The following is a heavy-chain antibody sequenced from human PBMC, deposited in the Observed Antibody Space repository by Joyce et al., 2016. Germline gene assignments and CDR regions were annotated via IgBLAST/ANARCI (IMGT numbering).Heavy chain of an antibody. CDR3: ATGMVQGVKSPKRGDSYFDL. J-gene: IGHJ2*01. D-gene: IGHD3-10*01. V-gene: IGHV1-24*01. CDR2: FDPEDGES. CDR1: GYTLTDLS. Sequence: QVQLLQSGAEVKKPGASVKVSCKVSGYTLTDLSIHWVRQAPGKGLEWMGGFDPEDGESIYAQQFQGRGTMTEDRSTDTAYMELSSLRAEDTAVYYCATGMVQGVKSPKRGDSYFDLWGRGTLVTVSS.